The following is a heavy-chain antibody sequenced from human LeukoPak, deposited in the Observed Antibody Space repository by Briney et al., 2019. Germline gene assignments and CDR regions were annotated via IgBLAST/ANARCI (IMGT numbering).Heavy chain of an antibody. Sequence: PGGSLRLSCAASGFTFSSNTMNWVRHAPGKGLEWVSSISSTSSAIYYADSVEGRFTISRDNAKYSLYLQMDSLRDEDTAVYYCAGEKAVGDWGQGTLVTVSS. D-gene: IGHD1-26*01. CDR2: ISSTSSAI. J-gene: IGHJ4*02. CDR1: GFTFSSNT. V-gene: IGHV3-48*02. CDR3: AGEKAVGD.